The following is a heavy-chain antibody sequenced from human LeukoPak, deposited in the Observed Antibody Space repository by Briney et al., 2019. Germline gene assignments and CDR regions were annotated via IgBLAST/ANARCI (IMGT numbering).Heavy chain of an antibody. CDR2: INPDSGGT. CDR1: VYTFTGYY. CDR3: ARDGPNVWFDP. J-gene: IGHJ5*02. Sequence: GASVKVSCKASVYTFTGYYMHWVRQAPGQGLEWMGWINPDSGGTNYAQKFQGWVTMTRDTSISTAYMELSRLRSDDTAVYYCARDGPNVWFDPWGQGILVTVSS. V-gene: IGHV1-2*04.